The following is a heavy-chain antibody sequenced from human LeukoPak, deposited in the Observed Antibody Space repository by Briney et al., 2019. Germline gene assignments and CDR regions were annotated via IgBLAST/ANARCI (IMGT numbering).Heavy chain of an antibody. CDR2: IYYSGST. CDR1: GGSISSYY. J-gene: IGHJ6*03. V-gene: IGHV4-59*01. D-gene: IGHD5-24*01. Sequence: SETLSLTCTVSGGSISSYYWSWIRQPPGKELEWIGYIYYSGSTNYNPSLKSRVTISVDTSKNQFSLKLSSVTAAETAVYYCAREGRYRYGYNEYHSYMDIWGKGTTVTVSS. CDR3: AREGRYRYGYNEYHSYMDI.